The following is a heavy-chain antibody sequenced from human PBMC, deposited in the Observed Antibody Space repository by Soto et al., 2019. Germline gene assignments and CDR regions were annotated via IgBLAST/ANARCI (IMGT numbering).Heavy chain of an antibody. V-gene: IGHV4-59*01. Sequence: SETLSLTCTVSGGSISSYYWSWIRQPPGKGLEWIGYIYYSGSTNYNPSLKSRVTISVDTSKNQFSLKLSSVTAADTAVYYCARDLGFYCGGGRGGAFDIWGQWTMVTVSS. CDR2: IYYSGST. CDR3: ARDLGFYCGGGRGGAFDI. CDR1: GGSISSYY. J-gene: IGHJ3*02. D-gene: IGHD3-10*01.